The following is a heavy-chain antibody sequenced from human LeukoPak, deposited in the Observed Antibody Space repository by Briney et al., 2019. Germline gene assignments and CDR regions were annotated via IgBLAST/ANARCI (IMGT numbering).Heavy chain of an antibody. CDR3: AKPLEKYTYGGNFDY. CDR1: GFTVSSSYA. V-gene: IGHV3-23*01. J-gene: IGHJ4*02. D-gene: IGHD4-23*01. Sequence: GGSLRLSCAASGFTVSSSYAMSWVRQAPGKGLAWVSVISSSADSTYYADSVKGRFTISRDNSKNTLYLQMNNLRAEDTAVYYCAKPLEKYTYGGNFDYWGQGILVTVSS. CDR2: ISSSADST.